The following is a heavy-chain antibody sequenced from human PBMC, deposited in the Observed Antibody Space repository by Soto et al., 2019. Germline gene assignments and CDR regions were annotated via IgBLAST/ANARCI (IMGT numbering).Heavy chain of an antibody. CDR3: ARDMTMIPYYYYYGMDV. Sequence: GASVKVSCKASGYTFTSYGISWVRQAPGQGLEWMGWISAYNGNTNYAQKLQGRVTMTTDTSTSTAYMELRSLRSDDTAVYYCARDMTMIPYYYYYGMDVWGQGTTVTVSS. CDR1: GYTFTSYG. CDR2: ISAYNGNT. J-gene: IGHJ6*02. D-gene: IGHD3-22*01. V-gene: IGHV1-18*04.